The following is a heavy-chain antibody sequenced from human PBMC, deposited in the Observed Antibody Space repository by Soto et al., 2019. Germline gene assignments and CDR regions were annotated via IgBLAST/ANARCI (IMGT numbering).Heavy chain of an antibody. J-gene: IGHJ4*02. V-gene: IGHV4-38-2*01. Sequence: PSETLSLTCGVSGYSITSGFYWGWVRQSPGKGLEWIGSISYSANTFYNPSLASRLSIAVDTYMNQFSLRLTSVTAAETALYYCTRGAGAPWVRFDSWGQGTLVTVSS. CDR2: ISYSANT. CDR3: TRGAGAPWVRFDS. CDR1: GYSITSGFY. D-gene: IGHD3-22*01.